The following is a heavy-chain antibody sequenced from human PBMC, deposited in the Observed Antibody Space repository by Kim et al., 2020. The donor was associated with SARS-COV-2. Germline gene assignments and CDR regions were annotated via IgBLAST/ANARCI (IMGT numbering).Heavy chain of an antibody. J-gene: IGHJ4*02. V-gene: IGHV1-46*01. Sequence: ASVKVSCKASGYTFTSYYMHWVRQAPGQGLEWMGIINPSGGSTSYAQKFQGRVTMTRDTSTSTVYMELSSLRSEDTAVYYCARGIAAAGWSPPLFDYWGQGTLVTVSS. CDR3: ARGIAAAGWSPPLFDY. CDR1: GYTFTSYY. CDR2: INPSGGST. D-gene: IGHD6-13*01.